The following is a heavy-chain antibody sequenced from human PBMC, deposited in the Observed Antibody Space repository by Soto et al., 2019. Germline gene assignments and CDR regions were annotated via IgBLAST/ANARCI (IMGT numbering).Heavy chain of an antibody. Sequence: SETLSLTWTVSGGSISSGGYYWSWIRQHPGKGLEWIGYIYYSGSTYYNPSLKSRVTISVDTSKNQFSLKLSSVTAADTAVYYCARLKGYCTNGVCSRDYYYYYGMDVWGQGTTVTVSS. D-gene: IGHD2-8*01. CDR1: GGSISSGGYY. J-gene: IGHJ6*02. CDR3: ARLKGYCTNGVCSRDYYYYYGMDV. V-gene: IGHV4-31*02. CDR2: IYYSGST.